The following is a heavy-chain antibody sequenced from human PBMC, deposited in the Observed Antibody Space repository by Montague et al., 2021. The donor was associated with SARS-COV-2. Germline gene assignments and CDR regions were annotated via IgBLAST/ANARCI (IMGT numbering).Heavy chain of an antibody. D-gene: IGHD3-22*01. CDR1: GGSISNYY. V-gene: IGHV4-59*01. J-gene: IGHJ6*02. CDR3: ARGGGYYNYGLDV. Sequence: SETLSLTFTVSGGSISNYYWSWIRQPPGRGLEWIGYIYYSGSTDXSPSLKSRVTISLDTSKNQFSLKVTSVTAADTAVYYCARGGGYYNYGLDVWGPGTTVTVSS. CDR2: IYYSGST.